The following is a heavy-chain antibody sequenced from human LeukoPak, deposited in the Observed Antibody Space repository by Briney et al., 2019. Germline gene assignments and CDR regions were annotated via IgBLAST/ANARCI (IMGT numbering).Heavy chain of an antibody. J-gene: IGHJ5*02. V-gene: IGHV4-59*01. CDR2: IYYSGST. D-gene: IGHD5-24*01. Sequence: SETLSLTCTVSGGSINSYYWSWIRQPPGKGLDWIGYIYYSGSTEYNPSLKSRVTISVDTSKNQFSLKMSSVTAADTAVYYCARARDGHINNWFDPWGQGTLVTVSS. CDR1: GGSINSYY. CDR3: ARARDGHINNWFDP.